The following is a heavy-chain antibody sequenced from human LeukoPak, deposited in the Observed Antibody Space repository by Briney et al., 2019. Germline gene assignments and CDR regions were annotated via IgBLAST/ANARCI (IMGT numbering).Heavy chain of an antibody. J-gene: IGHJ4*02. CDR1: GLSLSGYS. D-gene: IGHD5-24*01. CDR2: IRSSSSII. Sequence: GGSLRLSCAVSGLSLSGYSMNWVRRAPGKGLEWVSYIRSSSSIIYYADSVKGRFTISRDNDKNSLYLQMNSLRDEDTAVYYCTRLMGDDGYNYFDYWGQGTLVTVSS. CDR3: TRLMGDDGYNYFDY. V-gene: IGHV3-48*02.